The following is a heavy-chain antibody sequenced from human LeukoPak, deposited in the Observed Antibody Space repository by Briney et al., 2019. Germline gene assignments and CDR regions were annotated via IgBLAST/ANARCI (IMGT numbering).Heavy chain of an antibody. CDR1: GGTFSSYA. D-gene: IGHD4-11*01. Sequence: GASVKVSCKASGGTFSSYAISWVRQAPGQGLEWMGGIIPIFGTANYAQKFQGRVTITADESTSTAYMELSSLRSEDTAVYYCARVPNDYSNPRDTNWFDPWGQGTLVTVSS. V-gene: IGHV1-69*13. CDR2: IIPIFGTA. CDR3: ARVPNDYSNPRDTNWFDP. J-gene: IGHJ5*02.